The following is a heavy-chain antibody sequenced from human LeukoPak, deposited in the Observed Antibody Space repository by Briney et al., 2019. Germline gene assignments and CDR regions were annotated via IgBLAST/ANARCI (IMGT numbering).Heavy chain of an antibody. D-gene: IGHD3-22*01. CDR3: ASYDSSGYYYDGFDY. J-gene: IGHJ4*02. V-gene: IGHV4-59*08. Sequence: PSETLSLTCTVSGGSISSYYWSWIRQPPGKGLEWIGYIYYSGSTNYNPSLKSRVTISVDTSKNQFSLKLSSVTAADTAVYYCASYDSSGYYYDGFDYWGQGTLVTVSS. CDR2: IYYSGST. CDR1: GGSISSYY.